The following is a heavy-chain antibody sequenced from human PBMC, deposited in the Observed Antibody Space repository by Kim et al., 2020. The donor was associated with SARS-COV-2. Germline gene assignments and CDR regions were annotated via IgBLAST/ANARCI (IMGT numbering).Heavy chain of an antibody. D-gene: IGHD2-15*01. CDR3: AKDMALGYCSGGSCYSFDH. V-gene: IGHV3-9*01. CDR1: GFTFDDYA. J-gene: IGHJ4*02. CDR2: ISWNSGSV. Sequence: GGSLRLSCAASGFTFDDYAMHWVRRVPGKGLEWVSSISWNSGSVDYADSVKGRFTISRDNAKDTLYLQMNSLTAEDTALYHCAKDMALGYCSGGSCYSFDHWGQGTTVTVSS.